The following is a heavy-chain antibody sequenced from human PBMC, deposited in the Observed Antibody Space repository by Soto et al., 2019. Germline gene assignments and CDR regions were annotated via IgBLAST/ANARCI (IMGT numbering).Heavy chain of an antibody. CDR1: GGSISSSNW. CDR2: INHSGGT. CDR3: AREVAEAARSLDY. Sequence: PSETLSLTCAVSGGSISSSNWWSWIRQPPGKGLEWIGEINHSGGTSYNPSPKSRVTTSVDTSKSQFSLKLTPVTAADTAVYFCAREVAEAARSLDYWGQGTLVTVSS. D-gene: IGHD6-6*01. V-gene: IGHV4-4*02. J-gene: IGHJ4*02.